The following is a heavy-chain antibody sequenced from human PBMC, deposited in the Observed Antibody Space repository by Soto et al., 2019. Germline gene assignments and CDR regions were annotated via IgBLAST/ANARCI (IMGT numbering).Heavy chain of an antibody. Sequence: EVQLLESGGGLVQPGGSLRLSCAASGFTFGTYAMNWLRQAPGRGLECVSFIRGSGRTTYYADSVKGRFTVSRDNSKNTMYLQMNSLRAEDTALYYCAKFRGPSYSYYYMEVWGKGITVTVSS. CDR3: AKFRGPSYSYYYMEV. CDR1: GFTFGTYA. V-gene: IGHV3-23*01. J-gene: IGHJ6*03. D-gene: IGHD3-16*01. CDR2: IRGSGRTT.